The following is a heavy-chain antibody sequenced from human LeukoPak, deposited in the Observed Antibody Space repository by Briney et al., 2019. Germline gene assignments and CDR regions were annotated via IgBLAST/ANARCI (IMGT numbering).Heavy chain of an antibody. CDR2: IYHSGST. Sequence: SGTLSLTCAVSGGSISSSNWWSWVRQPPGKGLGWIGEIYHSGSTNYNPSLKSRVTISVDKTKNQFSLKLSSVTAADTAVYYCARGDDSSGYYYDPPGYYFDYWGQGTLVTVSS. D-gene: IGHD3-22*01. J-gene: IGHJ4*02. CDR1: GGSISSSNW. V-gene: IGHV4-4*02. CDR3: ARGDDSSGYYYDPPGYYFDY.